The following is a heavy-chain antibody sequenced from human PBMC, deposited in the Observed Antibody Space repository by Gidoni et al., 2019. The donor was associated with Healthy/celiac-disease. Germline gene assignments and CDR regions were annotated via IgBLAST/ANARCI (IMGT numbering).Heavy chain of an antibody. J-gene: IGHJ3*02. CDR3: ARDGYCSSTSCYDRAFDI. V-gene: IGHV3-30*11. Sequence: QVQLVESGGGVVQPGRSLRLSCAASGFTFSSYAMHWVRQAPGKGLDWVAVISYDGSNKYYADSVKGRFTISRDNSKNTLYLQMNSLRAEDTAVYYCARDGYCSSTSCYDRAFDIWGQGTMVTVSS. CDR1: GFTFSSYA. D-gene: IGHD2-2*03. CDR2: ISYDGSNK.